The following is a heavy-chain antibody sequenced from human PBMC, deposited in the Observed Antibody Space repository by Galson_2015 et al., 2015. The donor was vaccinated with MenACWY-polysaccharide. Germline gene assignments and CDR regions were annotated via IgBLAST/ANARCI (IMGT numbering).Heavy chain of an antibody. V-gene: IGHV3-7*01. CDR2: INQDGSEK. CDR3: ARTRIVGAHWFDC. Sequence: SLRLSCAASGFTFSNFWMSWVRQAPGKGLEWVASINQDGSEKYYADSVRVQFTVSRDNAKNSLYLQMNSLRAEDTAVYYCARTRIVGAHWFDCWGQGTLVTVSS. J-gene: IGHJ4*02. CDR1: GFTFSNFW. D-gene: IGHD1-26*01.